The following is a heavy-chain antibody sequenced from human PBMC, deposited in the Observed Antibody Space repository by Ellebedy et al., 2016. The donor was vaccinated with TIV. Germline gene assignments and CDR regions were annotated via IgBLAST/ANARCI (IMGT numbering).Heavy chain of an antibody. Sequence: GESLKISXAASGFTFSSYWMHWVRQAPGKGLVWVSRINSDETSTSYADSVKGRFTISRDNAKNTLYLQMNSLRAEDTAVYYCAKRNGGIAAFEGGYWGQGTLVTVSS. J-gene: IGHJ4*02. CDR1: GFTFSSYW. D-gene: IGHD6-25*01. V-gene: IGHV3-74*01. CDR3: AKRNGGIAAFEGGY. CDR2: INSDETST.